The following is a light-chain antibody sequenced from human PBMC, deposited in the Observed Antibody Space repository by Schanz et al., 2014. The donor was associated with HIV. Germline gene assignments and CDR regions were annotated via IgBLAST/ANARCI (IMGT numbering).Light chain of an antibody. J-gene: IGKJ1*01. CDR2: DAS. V-gene: IGKV3-11*01. Sequence: EIVLTQSPATLSLSPGERATLSCRASQSIASYLAWYQQKPGQPPRLLIYDASNRATGIPARFSGSGSGTDYTLTISRPESEDFALYYCQQDGSSPTFGQGTRVEIK. CDR1: QSIASY. CDR3: QQDGSSPT.